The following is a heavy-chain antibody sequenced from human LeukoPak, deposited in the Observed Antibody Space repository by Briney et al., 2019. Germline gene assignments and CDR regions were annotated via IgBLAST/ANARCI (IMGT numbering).Heavy chain of an antibody. CDR1: GFTFSSYG. J-gene: IGHJ4*02. CDR2: ISGSGGST. CDR3: AKDLGSSSWYVFFDY. V-gene: IGHV3-23*01. D-gene: IGHD6-13*01. Sequence: GGSLRLSCAASGFTFSSYGMSWVRQAPGKGLEWVSAISGSGGSTYYADSVKGRFTISRDNSKNTLYLQMNSLRAEDKAVYYCAKDLGSSSWYVFFDYWGQGTLVTVSS.